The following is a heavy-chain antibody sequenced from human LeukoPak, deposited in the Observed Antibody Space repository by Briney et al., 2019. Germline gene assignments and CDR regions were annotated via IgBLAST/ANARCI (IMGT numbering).Heavy chain of an antibody. V-gene: IGHV4-39*01. J-gene: IGHJ2*01. CDR2: IYYSGST. D-gene: IGHD1-26*01. CDR3: ARRPYYGDYGYFDL. CDR1: GGSISSSSYY. Sequence: SETLSLTCTVSGGSISSSSYYWGWIRQPPGNGLEWIGSIYYSGSTYYNPSLKSRVTISVDTSKNQFSLKLSSVTAADTAVYYCARRPYYGDYGYFDLWGRGTLVTVSS.